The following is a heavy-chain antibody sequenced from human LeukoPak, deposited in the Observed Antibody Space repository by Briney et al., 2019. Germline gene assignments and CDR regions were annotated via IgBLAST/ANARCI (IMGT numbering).Heavy chain of an antibody. CDR1: GFTFSSYS. V-gene: IGHV3-21*01. J-gene: IGHJ4*02. CDR3: ARGEGRYGSGIHGY. D-gene: IGHD3-10*01. Sequence: GGSLRLSCAASGFTFSSYSMNWVRQAPGKGLEWVSSISSSSSYIYYADSVKGRFTISRDNAKNSLYLQMNSLRAEDTAVYYCARGEGRYGSGIHGYWGQGTLVTVSS. CDR2: ISSSSSYI.